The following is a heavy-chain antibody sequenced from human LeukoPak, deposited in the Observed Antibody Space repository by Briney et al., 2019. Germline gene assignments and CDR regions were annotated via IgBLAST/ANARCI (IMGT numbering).Heavy chain of an antibody. CDR2: IHGGNGNT. V-gene: IGHV1-3*01. J-gene: IGHJ4*02. CDR1: GYTFTDYA. CDR3: AKDPGPRVLGGFVYDY. D-gene: IGHD5-12*01. Sequence: ASVKVSFTASGYTFTDYAIHWVRQAPGQSLEWMGWIHGGNGNTKYSQKFQGRVTITRDTSATTAHMELSSLTSEDTAVYYCAKDPGPRVLGGFVYDYWGQGTLVTVSS.